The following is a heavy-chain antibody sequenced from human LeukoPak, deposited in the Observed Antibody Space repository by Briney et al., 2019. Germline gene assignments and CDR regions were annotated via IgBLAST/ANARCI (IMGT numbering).Heavy chain of an antibody. J-gene: IGHJ4*02. CDR1: GFTFSSYA. CDR3: ATHIFSELRYFDWSTNE. V-gene: IGHV3-7*01. D-gene: IGHD3-9*01. Sequence: GGSLRLSCAASGFTFSSYAIHWVRQAPGKGLEWVANIKQDGSEKYYVDSVKGRFTISRDNAKKSLYLQMNSLRAEDTAVYYCATHIFSELRYFDWSTNEWGQGTLVTVSS. CDR2: IKQDGSEK.